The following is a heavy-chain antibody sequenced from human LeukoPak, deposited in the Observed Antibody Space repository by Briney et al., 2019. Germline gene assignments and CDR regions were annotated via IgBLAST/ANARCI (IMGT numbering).Heavy chain of an antibody. CDR1: GYTFTSYY. J-gene: IGHJ1*01. V-gene: IGHV1-46*01. Sequence: ASVKVSCKASGYTFTSYYMHWVRQAPGQGLEWMGIINPSGGSTSYAQKFQGRVTMTRDMSTSTDYMELSSLRSEDTAVYYCARVGHSSSWYSQDFQHWGQGTLVTVSS. CDR3: ARVGHSSSWYSQDFQH. D-gene: IGHD6-13*01. CDR2: INPSGGST.